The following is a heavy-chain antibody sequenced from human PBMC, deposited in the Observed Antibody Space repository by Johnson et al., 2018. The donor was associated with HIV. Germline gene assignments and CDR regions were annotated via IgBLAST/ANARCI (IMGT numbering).Heavy chain of an antibody. J-gene: IGHJ3*02. CDR2: IKQDGSEK. CDR3: ARGGYYYDSSGEDAFDI. V-gene: IGHV3-7*05. CDR1: GFTFSTYW. Sequence: VQLVEFGGGLVQPGGSLRLSCVASGFTFSTYWMSWVRQAPGQGLEGVANIKQDGSEKYYADSVKGRFTISRDNAKNSVYLKMSSLRAEDTAVYYCARGGYYYDSSGEDAFDIWGQGTMVTVSS. D-gene: IGHD3-22*01.